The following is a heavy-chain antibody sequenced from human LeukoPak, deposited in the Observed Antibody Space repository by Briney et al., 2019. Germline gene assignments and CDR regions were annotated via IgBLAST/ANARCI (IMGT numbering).Heavy chain of an antibody. J-gene: IGHJ4*02. V-gene: IGHV4-39*01. CDR3: ARQMNTVTADY. CDR1: GGSISSSSYF. CDR2: IFYSGST. Sequence: SGTLSLTCTVSGGSISSSSYFWGWIRQPPGKGLDWIGSIFYSGSTYYNPSLNSRVTISIDTSKNQFSLRLSSVTAADTAVYYCARQMNTVTADYWGQGTLVTVSS. D-gene: IGHD4-17*01.